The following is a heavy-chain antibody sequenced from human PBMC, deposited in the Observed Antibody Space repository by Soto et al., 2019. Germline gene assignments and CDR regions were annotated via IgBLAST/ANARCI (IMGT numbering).Heavy chain of an antibody. CDR2: IGGSGSDT. J-gene: IGHJ6*02. CDR1: GFTFSSYA. Sequence: EVQLLGSGGGLVQPGGSLRLSCAASGFTFSSYAMNWVRQAPGKGLEWVSAIGGSGSDTYYADSVKGRFTFSRDNSKNTLYLQMNSLRAEDAAAYYCASGYCGSTSCLRMDVCGQGTTVTVSS. V-gene: IGHV3-23*01. CDR3: ASGYCGSTSCLRMDV. D-gene: IGHD2-2*03.